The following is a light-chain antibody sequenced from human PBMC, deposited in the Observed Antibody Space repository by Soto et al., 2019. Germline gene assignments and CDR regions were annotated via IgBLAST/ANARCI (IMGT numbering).Light chain of an antibody. Sequence: EIVMTQSPATLSVSPGERATLSCRASQSVNSNLAWYQQKPGQAPRLLIYGASTRATGVPARFSGSGSGTESTLTVSSLQSEDFAVYFGQQYNNWPTFGQGNKVDIK. CDR1: QSVNSN. J-gene: IGKJ1*01. CDR3: QQYNNWPT. CDR2: GAS. V-gene: IGKV3-15*01.